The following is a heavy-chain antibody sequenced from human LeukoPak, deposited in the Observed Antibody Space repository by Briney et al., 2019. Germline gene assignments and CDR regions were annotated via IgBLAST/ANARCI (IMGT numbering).Heavy chain of an antibody. D-gene: IGHD6-13*01. CDR1: GFTFSSHL. CDR3: ARSYSSSWDYYYYGMDV. Sequence: GGSLRLSCAASGFTFSSHLMHWVRQAPGKGLVWVSRISSDGTYTNYADSVRGRFTTSRDNAKNTLYLQMNSLRAEDTAVYYCARSYSSSWDYYYYGMDVWGQGTTVTVSS. V-gene: IGHV3-74*01. CDR2: ISSDGTYT. J-gene: IGHJ6*02.